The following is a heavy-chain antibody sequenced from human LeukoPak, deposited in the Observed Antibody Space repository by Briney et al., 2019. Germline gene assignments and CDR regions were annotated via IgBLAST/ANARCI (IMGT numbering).Heavy chain of an antibody. CDR2: ISWNSFTI. Sequence: GGSLRLSCAASGLIFDDYAMHWVRQAPGKGLEWVSSISWNSFTIGYADSVKGRFTISRDNIEKSLYLQLNSLTADDTAVYFCARAPTTGTVDYWGQGTLVTVSS. V-gene: IGHV3-9*01. CDR1: GLIFDDYA. J-gene: IGHJ4*02. D-gene: IGHD1-1*01. CDR3: ARAPTTGTVDY.